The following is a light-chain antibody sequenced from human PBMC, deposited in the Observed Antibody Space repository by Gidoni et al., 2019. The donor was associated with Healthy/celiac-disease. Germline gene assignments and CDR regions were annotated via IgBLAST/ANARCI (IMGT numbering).Light chain of an antibody. CDR3: QQSYSTRV. V-gene: IGKV1-39*01. CDR1: QSISSY. Sequence: DIQMTQSPSSLSASVGDRVTITCRATQSISSYLNWYQQKPGNAPKLLIYAASSLQSGVPSRFSGSGSGTYFTLTISSLQPEDFATYYCQQSYSTRVFGGGTKVEIK. CDR2: AAS. J-gene: IGKJ4*01.